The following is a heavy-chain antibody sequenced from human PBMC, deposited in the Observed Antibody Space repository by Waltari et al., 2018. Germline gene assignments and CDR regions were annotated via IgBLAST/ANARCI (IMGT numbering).Heavy chain of an antibody. D-gene: IGHD2-15*01. CDR2: VHGSGKT. CDR3: ARDRGRGLYLDS. J-gene: IGHJ4*02. V-gene: IGHV4-4*03. Sequence: QVQLPESGPGLVKPPETLSLTCTVSGDPLRRGHWLSWVRQSPGKGLEWIGQVHGSGKTHYNPSLESRVSISKDTSNKEFSLKLTFATAADTAVYYCARDRGRGLYLDSWGQGILVTVSP. CDR1: GDPLRRGHW.